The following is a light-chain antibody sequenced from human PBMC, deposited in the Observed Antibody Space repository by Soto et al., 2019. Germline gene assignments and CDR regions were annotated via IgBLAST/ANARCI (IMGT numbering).Light chain of an antibody. CDR1: QSISSY. CDR3: QKSYSTSIN. V-gene: IGKV1-39*01. J-gene: IGKJ5*01. CDR2: AAS. Sequence: IQMTQSPSSLSASVGDRVTITCRASQSISSYLNWYQQKPGKAPKLLIYAASSLQSGVPSRFSGSGSGTDFTLTISSLQPEDFATYYCQKSYSTSINFGQGTRLEIK.